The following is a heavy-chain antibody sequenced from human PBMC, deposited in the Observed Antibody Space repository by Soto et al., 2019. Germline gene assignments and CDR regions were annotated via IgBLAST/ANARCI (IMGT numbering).Heavy chain of an antibody. CDR1: GGSISSYY. J-gene: IGHJ6*03. CDR3: ARDYQGGFRYCYYMDV. D-gene: IGHD3-16*02. CDR2: IYYSGST. V-gene: IGHV4-59*01. Sequence: NPSGTLSLTCTVSGGSISSYYWSWIRQPPGKGLEWIGYIYYSGSTNYNPSLKSRVTISVDTSKNQFSLKLSSVTAADTAVYYCARDYQGGFRYCYYMDVWGKGTTVTVSS.